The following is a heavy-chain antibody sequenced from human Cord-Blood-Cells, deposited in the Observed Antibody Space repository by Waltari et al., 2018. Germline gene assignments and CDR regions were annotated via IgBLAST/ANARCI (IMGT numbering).Heavy chain of an antibody. CDR3: ATAYDILTGYYFDY. CDR2: FDPEDGKT. Sequence: QVQLVQSGAEVKKPGASVKVSCTVSGYTLTELSMHWVRQAPGKGLEWMGGFDPEDGKTIYPQKFQGRVTMTEDTSTDTAYMELSSLRSEDTAVYYCATAYDILTGYYFDYWGQGTLVTVSS. CDR1: GYTLTELS. D-gene: IGHD3-9*01. J-gene: IGHJ4*02. V-gene: IGHV1-24*01.